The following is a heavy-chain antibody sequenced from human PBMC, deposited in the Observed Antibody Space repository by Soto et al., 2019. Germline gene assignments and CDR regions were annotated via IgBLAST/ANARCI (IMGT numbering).Heavy chain of an antibody. CDR3: ASDRSIAEAGFDY. J-gene: IGHJ4*02. D-gene: IGHD6-13*01. Sequence: QVQLVQSGAEVKKPGSSVKVSCKASGGTFSSYAISWVRQAPGQGLEWMGGIIPIFGTANYAQKFQGRVTLTAEESPSPAYMERSSLRSEDTAVYYGASDRSIAEAGFDYWGQGTLVTVSS. V-gene: IGHV1-69*01. CDR2: IIPIFGTA. CDR1: GGTFSSYA.